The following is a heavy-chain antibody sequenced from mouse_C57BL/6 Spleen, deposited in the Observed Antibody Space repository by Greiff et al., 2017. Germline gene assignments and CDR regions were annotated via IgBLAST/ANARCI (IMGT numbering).Heavy chain of an antibody. J-gene: IGHJ2*01. V-gene: IGHV1-18*01. D-gene: IGHD1-1*01. CDR2: INPNNGGT. CDR3: ARGGIGTTVVTTPYFDD. CDR1: GYTFTDYN. Sequence: VQLKESGPELVKPGASVKIPCKASGYTFTDYNMDWVKQSHGKSLEWIGDINPNNGGTIYNQKFKGKATLTVDKSSSTAYMELRSLTSEDTAVYYWARGGIGTTVVTTPYFDDWGQGTTLTVSS.